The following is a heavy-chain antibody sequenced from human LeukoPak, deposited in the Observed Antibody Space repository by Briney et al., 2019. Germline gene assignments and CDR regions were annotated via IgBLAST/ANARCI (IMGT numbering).Heavy chain of an antibody. V-gene: IGHV3-30-3*02. CDR3: AKPREQWLEYYFDY. CDR2: ISYDGSNK. Sequence: GGSLRLSCAASGFTFSSYAMHWVRQAPGKGLEWVAVISYDGSNKYYADSVKGRFTISRDNSKNTLYLQMNSLRVEDTAVYYCAKPREQWLEYYFDYWGQGTLVTVSS. CDR1: GFTFSSYA. J-gene: IGHJ4*02. D-gene: IGHD6-19*01.